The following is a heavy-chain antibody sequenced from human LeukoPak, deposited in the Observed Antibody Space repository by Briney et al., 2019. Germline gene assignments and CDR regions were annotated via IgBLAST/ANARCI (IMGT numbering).Heavy chain of an antibody. J-gene: IGHJ4*02. D-gene: IGHD5-24*01. CDR3: ARDGYNPIDY. CDR2: IYYSGST. Sequence: SETLSLTCTVSGGSISSSSYYWGWIRQPPGKGLEWIGSIYYSGSTYYNLSLKSRVTISVDTSKNQFSLKLSSVTAADTAAYYCARDGYNPIDYWGQGTLVAVSS. CDR1: GGSISSSSYY. V-gene: IGHV4-39*07.